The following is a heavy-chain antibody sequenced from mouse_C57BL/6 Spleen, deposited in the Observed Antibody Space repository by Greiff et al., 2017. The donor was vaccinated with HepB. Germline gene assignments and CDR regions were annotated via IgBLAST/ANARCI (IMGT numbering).Heavy chain of an antibody. CDR1: GFTFSSYA. CDR3: TKERSGAMDY. Sequence: EVKLMESGAGFVKPGGSLKLSCAASGFTFSSYAMSWVRQTPEKRLEWVAYISSGGDYIYYADTVKGRFTISRDNARNTLYLQMSSLKSEDTAMYYCTKERSGAMDYWGQGTSVTVSS. V-gene: IGHV5-9-1*02. J-gene: IGHJ4*01. CDR2: ISSGGDYI.